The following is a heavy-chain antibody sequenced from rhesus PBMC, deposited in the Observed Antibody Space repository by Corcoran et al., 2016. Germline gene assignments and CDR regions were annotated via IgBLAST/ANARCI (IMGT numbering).Heavy chain of an antibody. V-gene: IGHV4S7*01. CDR2: IYGKSAST. CDR3: AREHSGSWNDH. D-gene: IGHD6-25*01. J-gene: IGHJ4*01. Sequence: QVQLQESGPGLVKPSETLSLTCAVSGGSIRGGYYWGWIRQHPGKGLEWIGKIYGKSASTYYHPSPKSRVTISKDTSKNQFSLKLSSVTAADTAVYDGAREHSGSWNDHWGQGVLVTVSS. CDR1: GGSIRGGYY.